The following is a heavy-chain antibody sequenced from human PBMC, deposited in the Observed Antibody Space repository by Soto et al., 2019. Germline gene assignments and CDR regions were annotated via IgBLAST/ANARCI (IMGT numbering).Heavy chain of an antibody. V-gene: IGHV4-34*01. Sequence: PSETLSLTCAVYGGSFSGYYWSWIRQPPGKGLEWIGDINHSGSTNYNPSLKSRVTISVDTSKNQFSLKLSSVTAADTAVYYCAREGKLAVAGRGAFDIWGQGTMVTVSS. J-gene: IGHJ3*02. CDR1: GGSFSGYY. CDR3: AREGKLAVAGRGAFDI. CDR2: INHSGST. D-gene: IGHD6-19*01.